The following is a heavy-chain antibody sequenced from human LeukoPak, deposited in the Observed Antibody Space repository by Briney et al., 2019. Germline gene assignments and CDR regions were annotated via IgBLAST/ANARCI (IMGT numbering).Heavy chain of an antibody. J-gene: IGHJ5*02. D-gene: IGHD3-10*01. CDR2: ISCDGSNK. CDR1: GFTFSSYA. V-gene: IGHV3-30*04. CDR3: ARSGSGTMVRGGFDP. Sequence: GVSLRLSCAASGFTFSSYAMHWVRQSPGKGLERVAAISCDGSNKYYADSVKGRFTISRGNSKNTLYLQMNSLRAEDTAVYYCARSGSGTMVRGGFDPWGQGTLVTVSS.